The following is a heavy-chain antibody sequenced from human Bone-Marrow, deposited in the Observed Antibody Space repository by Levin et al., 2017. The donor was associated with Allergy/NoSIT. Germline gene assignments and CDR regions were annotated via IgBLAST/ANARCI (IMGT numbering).Heavy chain of an antibody. Sequence: GGSLRLSCVASGFTFSSYEMNWVRQAPGKGLEWVSYITNTSTMIYADSVKGRFTISRDNAKNSLYLQMSSLRVEDTAVYYCAREMVATGGDALDLWGQGTMVTVSS. CDR3: AREMVATGGDALDL. J-gene: IGHJ3*01. D-gene: IGHD5-12*01. V-gene: IGHV3-48*03. CDR1: GFTFSSYE. CDR2: ITNTSTM.